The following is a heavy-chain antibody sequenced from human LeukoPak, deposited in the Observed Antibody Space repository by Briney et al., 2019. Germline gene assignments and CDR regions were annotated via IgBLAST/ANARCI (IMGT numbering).Heavy chain of an antibody. CDR3: ARPTSGSYSAPFDY. D-gene: IGHD1-26*01. Sequence: SETLSHTCTVSGGSISSSNYSWGWIRQPPGTGLEWIGSIYYSGSTYSNPSLKSRVTISVDTSKNQFSLKLSSVTAADTAVYYCARPTSGSYSAPFDYWGQGTLVTVSS. V-gene: IGHV4-39*01. CDR1: GGSISSSNYS. CDR2: IYYSGST. J-gene: IGHJ4*02.